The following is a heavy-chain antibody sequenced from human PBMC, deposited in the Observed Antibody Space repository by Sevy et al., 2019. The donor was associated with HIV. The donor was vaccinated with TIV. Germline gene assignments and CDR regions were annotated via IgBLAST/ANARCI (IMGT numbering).Heavy chain of an antibody. CDR3: ARVDSDHYLPAAIFRNWFDP. CDR2: ISYDGTDI. D-gene: IGHD2-2*01. V-gene: IGHV3-30*04. Sequence: GGSLRLSCAASRFTFSSYAIHWVRQAPGKGLEWVAFISYDGTDIYYADSVKGRFTISRDNSKNTLFLQMNSLRAEDTAVYYCARVDSDHYLPAAIFRNWFDPWGQGTLVTVSS. J-gene: IGHJ5*02. CDR1: RFTFSSYA.